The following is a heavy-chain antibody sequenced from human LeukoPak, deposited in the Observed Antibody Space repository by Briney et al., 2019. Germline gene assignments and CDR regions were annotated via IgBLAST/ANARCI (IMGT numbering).Heavy chain of an antibody. V-gene: IGHV3-33*01. CDR3: ATEYDY. D-gene: IGHD2/OR15-2a*01. CDR1: GFTFSTYG. CDR2: IWYDGSNK. Sequence: GRSLRLSCAASGFTFSTYGMHWVRQAPGMGLEWVAVIWYDGSNKYYADSVKGRFTISRDNSKNTLYLQMNSLRAEDTAVYYCATEYDYWGQGTLVTDSS. J-gene: IGHJ4*02.